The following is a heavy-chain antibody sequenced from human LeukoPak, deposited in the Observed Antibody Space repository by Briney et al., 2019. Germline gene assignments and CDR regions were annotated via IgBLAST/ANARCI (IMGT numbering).Heavy chain of an antibody. CDR3: AGHNDYGDYLTWSLNF. CDR1: GFTVSSNY. D-gene: IGHD4-17*01. V-gene: IGHV3-53*01. Sequence: GGSLRLSCAASGFTVSSNYMSWFRQAPGKGLEGGSIIYRGGSTYYADSVEGRFTISRDNSKNTLYLQMNSLRAEDTAVYYCAGHNDYGDYLTWSLNFWGQGTLVTVSS. J-gene: IGHJ4*02. CDR2: IYRGGST.